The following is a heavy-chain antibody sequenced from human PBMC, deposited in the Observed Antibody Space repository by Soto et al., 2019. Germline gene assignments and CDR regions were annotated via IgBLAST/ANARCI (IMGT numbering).Heavy chain of an antibody. CDR2: IYTSGST. V-gene: IGHV4-4*07. Sequence: PSETLSLTCTVSGGSISSYYWSWIRQPAGKGLEWIGRIYTSGSTNYNPSLKSRVTMSVDTSKNLFSLKLSSVTAADTAVYYCARLSNDSSEYRGYFDYWGKGTLVTVSS. CDR1: GGSISSYY. D-gene: IGHD4-17*01. CDR3: ARLSNDSSEYRGYFDY. J-gene: IGHJ4*02.